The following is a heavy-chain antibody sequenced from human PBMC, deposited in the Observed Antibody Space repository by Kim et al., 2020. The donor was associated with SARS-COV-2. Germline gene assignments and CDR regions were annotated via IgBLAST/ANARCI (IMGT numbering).Heavy chain of an antibody. CDR3: ARDPVSDSSGYLDY. CDR2: IWYDGSNK. Sequence: GGSLRLSCAASGFTFSSYGMHWVRQAPGKGLEWVAVIWYDGSNKYYADSVKGRFTISRDNSKNTLYLQMNSLRAEDTAVYYCARDPVSDSSGYLDYWGQGTLVTVSS. CDR1: GFTFSSYG. V-gene: IGHV3-33*08. D-gene: IGHD3-22*01. J-gene: IGHJ4*02.